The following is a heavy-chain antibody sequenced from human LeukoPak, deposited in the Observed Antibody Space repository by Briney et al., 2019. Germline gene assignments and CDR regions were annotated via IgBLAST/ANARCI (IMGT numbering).Heavy chain of an antibody. CDR1: GGSITGYY. CDR3: ARHESYGDANWFDP. V-gene: IGHV4-59*08. Sequence: PSETLSLTCTVSGGSITGYYCSWIRQSPGKGLDWTGYIYYNGVTNYNPSLGSRVTMSVDTSKNHFSLKLSSVTAADTAVYYCARHESYGDANWFDPWGQGTLVTVSS. CDR2: IYYNGVT. J-gene: IGHJ5*02. D-gene: IGHD4-17*01.